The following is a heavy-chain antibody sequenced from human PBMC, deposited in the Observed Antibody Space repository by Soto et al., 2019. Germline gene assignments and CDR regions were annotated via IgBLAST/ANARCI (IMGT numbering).Heavy chain of an antibody. Sequence: SETLSLTCAVYGGSFSGYYWSWIRQPPGKGLEWIGEINHSGSTNYNPSLKSRVTISVDTSKNQFSLKLSSVTAADTAVYYCAINSYGPSSWFDPWGQGTLVT. D-gene: IGHD5-18*01. V-gene: IGHV4-34*01. CDR2: INHSGST. J-gene: IGHJ5*02. CDR1: GGSFSGYY. CDR3: AINSYGPSSWFDP.